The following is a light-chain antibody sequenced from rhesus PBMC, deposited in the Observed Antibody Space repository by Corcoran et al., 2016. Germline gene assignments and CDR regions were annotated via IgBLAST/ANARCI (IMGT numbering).Light chain of an antibody. J-gene: IGKJ4*01. V-gene: IGKV1-74*01. CDR1: ENVNYY. Sequence: DIQMTQSPSSLSASVGDRVTITCRASENVNYYLHWYQQKPGKAPKLLSYEASTLQSEVPSRFSGSGSRTDFTVTISSLPSEGVSTDYWQGGYGTPPTFGGGTKVELK. CDR2: EAS. CDR3: QGGYGTPPT.